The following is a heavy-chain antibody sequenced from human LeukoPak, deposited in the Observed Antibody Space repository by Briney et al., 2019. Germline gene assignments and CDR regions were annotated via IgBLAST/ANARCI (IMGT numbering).Heavy chain of an antibody. CDR3: ATDQWGDSSRDAFDI. CDR1: GYTFTSYG. J-gene: IGHJ3*02. Sequence: ASVKVSCKTSGYTFTSYGISWLRQAPGQGLEWMGWITAYNGNTNYAQKFQGRVTTTTDTSTSTAYMELRSLRSEGTAVYYCATDQWGDSSRDAFDIWGQGTMVTVSS. V-gene: IGHV1-18*01. CDR2: ITAYNGNT. D-gene: IGHD6-13*01.